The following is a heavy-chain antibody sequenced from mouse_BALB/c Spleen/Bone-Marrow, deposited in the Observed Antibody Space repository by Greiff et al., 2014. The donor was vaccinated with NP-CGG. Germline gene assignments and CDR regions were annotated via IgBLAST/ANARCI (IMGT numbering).Heavy chain of an antibody. J-gene: IGHJ4*01. CDR1: GFSLTSYG. V-gene: IGHV2-9*02. CDR3: ARITTATGAMDY. D-gene: IGHD1-2*01. CDR2: IWADGST. Sequence: QVQLKESGPGLVAPSQSLSISCTVSGFSLTSYGEHWVRQPPGKGLEWLGVIWADGSTNYNSALMSRLSISKDNSKSQVFLRMNSLQTDDTAMYYCARITTATGAMDYWGQGTSVTVSS.